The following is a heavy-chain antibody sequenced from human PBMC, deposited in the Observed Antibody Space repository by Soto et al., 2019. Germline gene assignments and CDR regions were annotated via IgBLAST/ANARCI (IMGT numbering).Heavy chain of an antibody. Sequence: PSETLSLTCTVSGGSISSYYWSWIRQPPGKGLEWIGYIYYSGSTNYNPSLKSRVTISVDTSKNQFSLKLSSVTAADTAVYYCARQTAVAGTSYYGMDVWGQGTKVTVSS. CDR3: ARQTAVAGTSYYGMDV. J-gene: IGHJ6*02. V-gene: IGHV4-59*08. CDR1: GGSISSYY. D-gene: IGHD6-19*01. CDR2: IYYSGST.